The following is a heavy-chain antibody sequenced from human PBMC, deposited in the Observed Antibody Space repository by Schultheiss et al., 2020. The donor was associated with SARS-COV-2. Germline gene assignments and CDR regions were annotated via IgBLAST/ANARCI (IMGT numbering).Heavy chain of an antibody. CDR3: ARSRIAARPTPARDYYYYGMDV. J-gene: IGHJ6*02. Sequence: SQTLSLSCTVSGGSVSSGSDHWSWIRQPPGKGLEWIGEINHSGSTNYNPSLKSRVTISVDTSKNQFSLKLSSVTAADTAVYYCARSRIAARPTPARDYYYYGMDVWGQGTTVTVSS. CDR1: GGSVSSGSDH. D-gene: IGHD6-6*01. V-gene: IGHV4-61*01. CDR2: INHSGST.